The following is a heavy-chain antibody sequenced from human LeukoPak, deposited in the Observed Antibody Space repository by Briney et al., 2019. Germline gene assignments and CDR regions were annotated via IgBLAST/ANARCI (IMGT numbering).Heavy chain of an antibody. V-gene: IGHV4-61*01. D-gene: IGHD2/OR15-2a*01. CDR2: MSNSGHT. CDR1: GDSVSSGNYY. J-gene: IGHJ3*02. Sequence: SETLSLTCTVSGDSVSSGNYYWSWIRQPPGKGLDWIGFMSNSGHTDSTPSLKSRVTISLDTSKNQFSLKLNSVTAADTAVYYCARKNDFDIWGQGTLVTVSS. CDR3: ARKNDFDI.